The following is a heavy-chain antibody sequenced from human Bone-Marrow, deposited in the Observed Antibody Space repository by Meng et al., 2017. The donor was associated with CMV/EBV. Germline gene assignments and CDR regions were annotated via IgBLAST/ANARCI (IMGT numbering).Heavy chain of an antibody. CDR2: ISSSSSYI. CDR3: ARDGWSPGGFDV. CDR1: GFTFSSYE. V-gene: IGHV3-21*01. J-gene: IGHJ6*01. Sequence: GGSLRLSCAASGFTFSSYEMNWVRQAPGKGLEWVSSISSSSSYIYFADSVKGRFTISRDNAKSALYLQMNSLRAEDTAVYYCARDGWSPGGFDVWGQGTTV. D-gene: IGHD3-3*01.